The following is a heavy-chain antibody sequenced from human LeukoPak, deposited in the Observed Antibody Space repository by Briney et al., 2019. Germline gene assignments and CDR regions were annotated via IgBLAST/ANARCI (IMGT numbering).Heavy chain of an antibody. Sequence: GGSLRLSCAASGFTFSSYAMSWVRQAPGKGLEWVAVISYDGSNKYYADSVKGRFTISRDNSKNTLYLQMNSLRAEDTAVYYCAREVAFLPTYTLKVPRAYYGMDVWGQGTTVTVSS. CDR3: AREVAFLPTYTLKVPRAYYGMDV. CDR1: GFTFSSYA. J-gene: IGHJ6*02. CDR2: ISYDGSNK. D-gene: IGHD3-16*01. V-gene: IGHV3-30-3*01.